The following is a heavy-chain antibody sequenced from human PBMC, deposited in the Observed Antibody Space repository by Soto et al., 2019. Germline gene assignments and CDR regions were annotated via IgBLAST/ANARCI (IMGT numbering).Heavy chain of an antibody. Sequence: SVKVSCKASGGTFSSYAISWVRQAPGQGLKWMGGIIPMFGSARYAQKFQGRVAITADGSTSTAYMDLSSLRAEDTAVYYCAKDLGPLRLLNYYFYGLDVWGQGTTVTVSS. V-gene: IGHV1-69*13. CDR2: IIPMFGSA. J-gene: IGHJ6*02. D-gene: IGHD2-15*01. CDR3: AKDLGPLRLLNYYFYGLDV. CDR1: GGTFSSYA.